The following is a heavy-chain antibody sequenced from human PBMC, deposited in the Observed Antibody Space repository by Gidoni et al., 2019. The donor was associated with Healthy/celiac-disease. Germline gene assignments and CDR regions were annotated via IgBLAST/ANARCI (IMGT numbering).Heavy chain of an antibody. CDR2: ISYDGSNK. D-gene: IGHD3-22*01. CDR3: AKDWRPYYYDSSGYDY. V-gene: IGHV3-30*18. Sequence: QVLLVESGGGVVQPWRSLRLPCAASGFTFSSYGMHWVRQAPGKGLEWVAVISYDGSNKYYADSVKGRFTISRDNSKNTLYLQMNSLSAEDTAVYYCAKDWRPYYYDSSGYDYWGQGTLVTVSS. J-gene: IGHJ4*02. CDR1: GFTFSSYG.